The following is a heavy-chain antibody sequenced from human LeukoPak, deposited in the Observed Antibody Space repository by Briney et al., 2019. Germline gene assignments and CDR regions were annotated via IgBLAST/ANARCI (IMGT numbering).Heavy chain of an antibody. J-gene: IGHJ6*04. CDR3: AELGITMIGGV. Sequence: GGSLRLSCAASGFTFSSYSMKWVRQAPGKGLEWVAVISYDGSKKYYADSVKGRFTTSRDNAKNSLYLQMNSLRAEDTAVYYCAELGITMIGGVWGKGTTVTISS. CDR2: ISYDGSKK. D-gene: IGHD3-10*02. V-gene: IGHV3-30*18. CDR1: GFTFSSYS.